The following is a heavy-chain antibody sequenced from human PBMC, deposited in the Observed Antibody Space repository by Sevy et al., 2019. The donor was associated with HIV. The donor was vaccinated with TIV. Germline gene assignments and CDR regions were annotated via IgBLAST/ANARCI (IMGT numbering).Heavy chain of an antibody. J-gene: IGHJ4*02. CDR3: AKIRLLEWLSTSYYFDY. Sequence: GGSLRLSCAASGFTVSSNYMSWVRQAPGKGLEWVSVIYSGGSTYYADSVKGRFTISRDNSKNTLYLQMNSLRAEDTAVYYCAKIRLLEWLSTSYYFDYWGQGTLVTVSS. D-gene: IGHD3-3*01. CDR2: IYSGGST. CDR1: GFTVSSNY. V-gene: IGHV3-53*01.